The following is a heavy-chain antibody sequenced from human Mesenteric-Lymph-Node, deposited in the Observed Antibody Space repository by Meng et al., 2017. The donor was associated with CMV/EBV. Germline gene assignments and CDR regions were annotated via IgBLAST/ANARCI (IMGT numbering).Heavy chain of an antibody. CDR2: ISYDGRNK. CDR1: GFTFSSYA. D-gene: IGHD2-21*02. Sequence: GGPLRLSCAASGFTFSSYAMYWVRQAPGKGLEWVALISYDGRNKYYSDSVKGRFTIFRDNSKNTLYLQMNKLRAEDTAVYYCARALGAGDCSWGQGTLVTVSS. V-gene: IGHV3-30*04. CDR3: ARALGAGDCS. J-gene: IGHJ5*02.